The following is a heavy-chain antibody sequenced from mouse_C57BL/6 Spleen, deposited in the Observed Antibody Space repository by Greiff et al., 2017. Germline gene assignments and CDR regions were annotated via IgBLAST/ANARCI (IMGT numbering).Heavy chain of an antibody. D-gene: IGHD2-13*01. Sequence: EVKLMESEGGLVQPGSSMKLSCTASGFTFSDYYMAWVRQVPEKGLEWVANINYDGSSTYYLDSLKSRFIISRDNAKNILYLQMSSLKSEDTATYYCARDLTDYYAMDYWGQGTSVTVSS. CDR2: INYDGSST. CDR1: GFTFSDYY. CDR3: ARDLTDYYAMDY. V-gene: IGHV5-16*01. J-gene: IGHJ4*01.